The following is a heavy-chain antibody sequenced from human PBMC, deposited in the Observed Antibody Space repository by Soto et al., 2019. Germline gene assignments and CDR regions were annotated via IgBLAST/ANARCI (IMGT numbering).Heavy chain of an antibody. V-gene: IGHV4-31*03. D-gene: IGHD5-12*01. Sequence: QVQLQESGPGLVKPSQTLSLTCTVSGDSITSGHYYWSWIRQNPGKGLEWIGYFYYSGGTYYNPSLKSRVTISGDTSQNQFSLKLTSVTAADTAVYYCARKSGGYDLGGFDHWGQGTRVTVSS. CDR3: ARKSGGYDLGGFDH. J-gene: IGHJ4*02. CDR1: GDSITSGHYY. CDR2: FYYSGGT.